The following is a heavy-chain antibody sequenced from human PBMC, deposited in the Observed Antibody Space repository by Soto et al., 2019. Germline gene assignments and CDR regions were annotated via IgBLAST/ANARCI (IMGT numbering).Heavy chain of an antibody. D-gene: IGHD1-26*01. V-gene: IGHV3-74*01. Sequence: EVQLVESGGGLVQPGGSLRLSCAASGFTFSSYWMHWVRQAPGKGLVWVSRINSDGTTTTYADPVKGRFTSSRDNAKNTVYLQRNSLRAEDTAVYYCATVGTGSYNWFDPWGRGTLVTVSS. CDR1: GFTFSSYW. CDR3: ATVGTGSYNWFDP. J-gene: IGHJ5*02. CDR2: INSDGTTT.